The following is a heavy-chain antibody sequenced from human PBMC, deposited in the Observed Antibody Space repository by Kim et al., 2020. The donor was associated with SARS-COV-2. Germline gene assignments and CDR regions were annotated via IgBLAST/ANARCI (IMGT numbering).Heavy chain of an antibody. CDR3: AKYEWVVGGFDY. V-gene: IGHV3-23*01. D-gene: IGHD6-19*01. CDR1: GFTFSSYA. CDR2: ISGSGGST. Sequence: GGSLRISCAASGFTFSSYAMSWVRQAPGKGLEWVSAISGSGGSTYYADSVKGRFTISRDNSKNTLYLQMNSLRAEDTAVYYCAKYEWVVGGFDYWGQGNLVTFSS. J-gene: IGHJ4*02.